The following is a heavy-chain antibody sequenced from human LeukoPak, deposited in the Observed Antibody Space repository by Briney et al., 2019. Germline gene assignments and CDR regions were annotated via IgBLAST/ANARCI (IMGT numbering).Heavy chain of an antibody. CDR3: ARHFNVDPFGY. J-gene: IGHJ4*02. CDR2: IYYSGST. CDR1: GGSISSSSYY. Sequence: SETLSLTCTVSGGSISSSSYYWGWIRQPPGKGLEWIGSIYYSGSTYYNPSLKSRVTISVDTSKNQFSLKLSSVTAADTAVYYCARHFNVDPFGYWGQGTLVTVSS. V-gene: IGHV4-39*01.